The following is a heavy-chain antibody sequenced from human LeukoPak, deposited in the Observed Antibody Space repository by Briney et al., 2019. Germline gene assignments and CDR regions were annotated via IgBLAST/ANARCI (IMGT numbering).Heavy chain of an antibody. D-gene: IGHD6-19*01. J-gene: IGHJ6*01. CDR3: ARVSLRGQSSLRYGMDV. Sequence: ASVKVSCKASRDTFSSDDITWVRQAPGQGLEWMGWISAYNGNTNYAQKLQGRVTMTTDTSTSTAYMELRSLRSDDTAVYYCARVSLRGQSSLRYGMDVWXXXTTVTVSS. CDR1: RDTFSSDD. V-gene: IGHV1-18*01. CDR2: ISAYNGNT.